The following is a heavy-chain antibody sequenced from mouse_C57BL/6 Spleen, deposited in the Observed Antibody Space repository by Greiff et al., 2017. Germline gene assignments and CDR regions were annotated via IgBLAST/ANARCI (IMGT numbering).Heavy chain of an antibody. CDR1: GYTFTDYN. D-gene: IGHD4-1*01. J-gene: IGHJ4*01. CDR2: INPNNGGT. CDR3: ARLGHDAMDD. V-gene: IGHV1-22*01. Sequence: EVQLQESGPELVKPGASVKMSCKASGYTFTDYNMHWVKQSHGKSLEWIGYINPNNGGTSYNQKFKGKATLPVNKSSSTAYMELRSLTSEDSAVYYCARLGHDAMDDWGQGTSVTVSS.